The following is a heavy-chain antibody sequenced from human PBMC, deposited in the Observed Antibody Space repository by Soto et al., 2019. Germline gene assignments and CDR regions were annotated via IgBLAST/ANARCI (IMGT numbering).Heavy chain of an antibody. Sequence: QVQLQESGPGLVKPSQTLSLTCSVSGDSIRGGGHYWNWIRQFPGKGLEWIGYVYHSGSTHYNPFLRGRLTISIATSKNQFSLRLISVTAADMALYYCARDTGLAPTVWGYWGHGTQVTVSS. V-gene: IGHV4-31*03. CDR1: GDSIRGGGHY. J-gene: IGHJ4*03. CDR3: ARDTGLAPTVWGY. CDR2: VYHSGST. D-gene: IGHD7-27*01.